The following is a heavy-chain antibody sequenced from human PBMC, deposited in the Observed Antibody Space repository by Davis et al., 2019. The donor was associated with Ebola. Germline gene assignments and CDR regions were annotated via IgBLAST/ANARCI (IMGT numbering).Heavy chain of an antibody. Sequence: ASVKVSCKASGYTFTNYDVNWVRQATGQGLEWMGWMNPNSGGTNYAQKFQGRVTMTRDTSISTAYMELSSLRSDDTAVYYCAREAYYYDSSGYFLTANWFDPWGQGTLVTVSS. V-gene: IGHV1-2*02. CDR3: AREAYYYDSSGYFLTANWFDP. J-gene: IGHJ5*02. CDR1: GYTFTNYD. D-gene: IGHD3-22*01. CDR2: MNPNSGGT.